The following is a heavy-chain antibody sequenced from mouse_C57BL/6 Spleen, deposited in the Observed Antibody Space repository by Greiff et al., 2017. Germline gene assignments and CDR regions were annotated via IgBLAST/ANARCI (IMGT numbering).Heavy chain of an antibody. J-gene: IGHJ3*01. Sequence: QVQLQQPGAELVRPGTSVKLSCKASGYTFTSYWMHWVKQRPGQGLEWIGVIDPSDSYTNYNQKFKGKATLTVDTSSSTAYMQLSSLTSADSAVYVCSVLYYGTYVGFAYWGQGTMVTVSA. CDR2: IDPSDSYT. D-gene: IGHD2-1*01. CDR3: SVLYYGTYVGFAY. V-gene: IGHV1-59*01. CDR1: GYTFTSYW.